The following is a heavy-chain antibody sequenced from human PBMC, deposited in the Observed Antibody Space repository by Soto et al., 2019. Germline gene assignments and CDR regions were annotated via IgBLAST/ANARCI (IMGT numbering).Heavy chain of an antibody. J-gene: IGHJ4*02. V-gene: IGHV1-46*01. CDR3: ARDGIGFYYDSSGYPFDY. D-gene: IGHD3-22*01. CDR1: GYTFTSYY. CDR2: INPSGGST. Sequence: ASVKVSCKASGYTFTSYYMHWVRQAPGQGPEWMGIINPSGGSTSYAQKFQGRVTMTRDTSTSTVYMELSSLRSEDTAVYYCARDGIGFYYDSSGYPFDYWGQGTLVTVSS.